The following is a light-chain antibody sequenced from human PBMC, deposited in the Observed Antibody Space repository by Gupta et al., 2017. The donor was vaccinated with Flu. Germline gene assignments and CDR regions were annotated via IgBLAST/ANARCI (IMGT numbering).Light chain of an antibody. J-gene: IGKJ1*01. V-gene: IGKV4-1*01. Sequence: LGERATINCRSSQSRCYSYNNRNYLAWFQQKPGQPPKLLFYWASTREAGVPDRFTGSGSEKDLTLTISSRQEEDVAVYYCQQYMNTPPWTFGQGTKVEIK. CDR3: QQYMNTPPWT. CDR2: WAS. CDR1: QSRCYSYNNRNY.